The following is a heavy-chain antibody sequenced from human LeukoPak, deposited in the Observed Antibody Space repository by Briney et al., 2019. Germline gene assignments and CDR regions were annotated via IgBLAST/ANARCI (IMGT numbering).Heavy chain of an antibody. Sequence: PSETLSLTCTVSGGSISSYYWSWIRQPPGKGLEWIGYIYHSGSTNYNPSLKSRVTISVDTSKNQFSLKLSSVTAAGTAVYYCARDPNWVFDLWGRGTLVTVSS. CDR2: IYHSGST. J-gene: IGHJ2*01. D-gene: IGHD1-1*01. CDR3: ARDPNWVFDL. CDR1: GGSISSYY. V-gene: IGHV4-59*01.